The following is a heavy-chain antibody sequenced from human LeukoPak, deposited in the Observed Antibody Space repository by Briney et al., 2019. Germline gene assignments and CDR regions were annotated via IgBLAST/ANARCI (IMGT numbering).Heavy chain of an antibody. J-gene: IGHJ6*03. D-gene: IGHD5-18*01. Sequence: GGSLRLSCAASGFTFSSYSMNWVRQAPGKGLEWVSFISSSSSYIYYVDSMKGRFTISRDYARNSLYLQMNSLRAEDTAVYYCARVPWIQKGYYMDVWGKGTTVTVSS. CDR1: GFTFSSYS. CDR3: ARVPWIQKGYYMDV. V-gene: IGHV3-21*01. CDR2: ISSSSSYI.